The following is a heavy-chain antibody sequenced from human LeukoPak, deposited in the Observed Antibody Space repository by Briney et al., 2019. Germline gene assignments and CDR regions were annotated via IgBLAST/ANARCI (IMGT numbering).Heavy chain of an antibody. V-gene: IGHV1-18*01. D-gene: IGHD2-8*01. Sequence: ASVKVSCKASGYTFTSYGISWVRQAPGQGLEWMGWISAYNGNTSYAQKLQGRVTMTTDTSTSTAYMELRSLRSDDTAVNYCARVRGYCTNGVCLNSNWFDPWGQGTLVTVSS. J-gene: IGHJ5*02. CDR3: ARVRGYCTNGVCLNSNWFDP. CDR1: GYTFTSYG. CDR2: ISAYNGNT.